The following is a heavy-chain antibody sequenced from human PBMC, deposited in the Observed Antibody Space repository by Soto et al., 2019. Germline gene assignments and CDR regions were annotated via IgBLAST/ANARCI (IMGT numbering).Heavy chain of an antibody. CDR1: GGSISSYY. CDR3: ARDRSYYDSSGYYYYYYGMDV. CDR2: IYYSGST. V-gene: IGHV4-59*01. D-gene: IGHD3-22*01. J-gene: IGHJ6*02. Sequence: SETLSLTCTVSGGSISSYYWSWIRQPPGKGLEWIGYIYYSGSTNYNPSLKSRVTISVDTSKNQFSLKLSSVTAADTAMYYCARDRSYYDSSGYYYYYYGMDVWGQGTTVTVSS.